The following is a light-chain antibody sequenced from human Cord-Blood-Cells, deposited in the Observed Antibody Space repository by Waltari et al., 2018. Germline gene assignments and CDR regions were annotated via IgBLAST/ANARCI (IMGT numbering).Light chain of an antibody. Sequence: DIVMTQSPDSLAVSLGERATINCKSSQSVLYSSNNKNYLAWYQQKPGQPPKLLIYWASTRESGVPDRFSGSGSGTDFTLTISSLQAEDVAVYYSQHSRTFGQGTKVEIK. CDR1: QSVLYSSNNKNY. J-gene: IGKJ1*01. CDR2: WAS. V-gene: IGKV4-1*01. CDR3: QHSRT.